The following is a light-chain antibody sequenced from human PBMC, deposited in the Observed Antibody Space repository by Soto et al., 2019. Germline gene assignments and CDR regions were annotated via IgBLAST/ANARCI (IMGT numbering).Light chain of an antibody. CDR2: AVS. Sequence: EIVLTQSPGTLSLSPGERATLSCRASQSVSSDYLAWYQHKPGQAPRLLVYAVSKRATGIPDRFSGSGSGTDFSLTISRLEPEEFAVYYCQHYGNSLYTFGQGTKLEIK. V-gene: IGKV3-20*01. CDR3: QHYGNSLYT. CDR1: QSVSSDY. J-gene: IGKJ2*01.